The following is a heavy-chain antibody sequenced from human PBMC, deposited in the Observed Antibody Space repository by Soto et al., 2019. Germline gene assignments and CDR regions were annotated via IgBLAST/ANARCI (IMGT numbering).Heavy chain of an antibody. CDR1: VGYISSYY. V-gene: IGHV4-59*01. CDR3: ARIRPGTNNWYFDL. Sequence: PSEPLSLTCTVSVGYISSYYGSGIRQPPGKGLEWIGYIYYSGSTNYNPSLKSRVTISVDTSKNQFSLKLSSVTAADTAVYYCARIRPGTNNWYFDLWGRGTLVTVSS. CDR2: IYYSGST. D-gene: IGHD1-7*01. J-gene: IGHJ2*01.